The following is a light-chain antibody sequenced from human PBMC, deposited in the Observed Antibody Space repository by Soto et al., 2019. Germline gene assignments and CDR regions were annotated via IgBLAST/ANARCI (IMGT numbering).Light chain of an antibody. CDR1: QSIGLA. V-gene: IGKV3-11*01. CDR2: DAS. CDR3: QQRTDRPPWT. Sequence: RVLTQSPATLSLSPAERAPLSCRASQSIGLAIAWYQHKPGQAPRLLIFDASQRATGIPARFRGSGSGTDFTLSISSLEPEDFAVYYCQQRTDRPPWTFGQGTKVDI. J-gene: IGKJ1*01.